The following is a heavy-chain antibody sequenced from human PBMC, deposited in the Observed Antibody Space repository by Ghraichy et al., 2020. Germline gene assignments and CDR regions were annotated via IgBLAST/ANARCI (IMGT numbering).Heavy chain of an antibody. D-gene: IGHD6-19*01. Sequence: SETLSLTCTVSAGSISDSDHYWGWIRQPPGKGLEWLGNIYYSGSTYYNPSHKTRLTISIDTSINKFSQKLTSVTAADTAVYYCARLRLLTSGWYSWGPGTLVTVSS. V-gene: IGHV4-39*01. CDR2: IYYSGST. CDR3: ARLRLLTSGWYS. CDR1: AGSISDSDHY. J-gene: IGHJ5*02.